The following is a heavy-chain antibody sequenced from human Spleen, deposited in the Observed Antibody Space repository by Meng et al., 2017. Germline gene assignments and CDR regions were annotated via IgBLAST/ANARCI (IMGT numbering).Heavy chain of an antibody. Sequence: VDAGAEVQKPAYSVKVSGKASVATVTTYYISWVRQAPGQGLAWMGRIIPILGIRNSDRKSHGRVIITAEKSTTAAYMETSSLRAEETAVYYCARDPIIQLWFTENWFDPWGQGTLVTVSS. J-gene: IGHJ5*02. CDR1: VATVTTYY. V-gene: IGHV1-69*04. CDR3: ARDPIIQLWFTENWFDP. D-gene: IGHD5-18*01. CDR2: IIPILGIR.